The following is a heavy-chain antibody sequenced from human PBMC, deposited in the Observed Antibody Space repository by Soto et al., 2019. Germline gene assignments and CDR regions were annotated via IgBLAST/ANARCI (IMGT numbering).Heavy chain of an antibody. CDR1: GGTFSSYA. D-gene: IGHD4-17*01. J-gene: IGHJ6*02. Sequence: QVQLVQSGAEVKKPGSSVKVSCTASGGTFSSYAISWVRQAPGQGLEWMGGIIPIFGTANYAQKFQGRVTITADESTSTAYMELSSLRSEDTAVYYCATPDDYGGNSLDYYGMDVWGQGTTVTVSS. CDR2: IIPIFGTA. V-gene: IGHV1-69*01. CDR3: ATPDDYGGNSLDYYGMDV.